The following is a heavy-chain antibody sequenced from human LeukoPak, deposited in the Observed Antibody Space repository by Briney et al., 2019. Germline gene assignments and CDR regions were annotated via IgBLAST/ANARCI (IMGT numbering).Heavy chain of an antibody. Sequence: PGRSLRLSCAASGFTFSSYAMHWVRQAPGKGLEGVVVISDEGSYKYYTDSVKGRCTISRDNSKNTLYLQLNSLRAEDTAVYYCARVSRLFRDGFDIWGQGTMVTVSS. V-gene: IGHV3-30*10. CDR2: ISDEGSYK. D-gene: IGHD3-22*01. CDR3: ARVSRLFRDGFDI. CDR1: GFTFSSYA. J-gene: IGHJ3*02.